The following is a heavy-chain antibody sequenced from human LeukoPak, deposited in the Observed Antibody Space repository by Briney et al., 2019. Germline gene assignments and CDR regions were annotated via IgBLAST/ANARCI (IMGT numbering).Heavy chain of an antibody. CDR3: ARVAYYYDTATYYNPAHLDF. Sequence: SETLSLTCTVSGGSMSNYYWTWIRQPPGKGLEWLGYVYYRGSTNYDPSLKSRVTISVDTSENQFSLKLSSVTAADTAVYYCARVAYYYDTATYYNPAHLDFWGQGALVTVSS. D-gene: IGHD3-10*01. CDR2: VYYRGST. J-gene: IGHJ4*02. CDR1: GGSMSNYY. V-gene: IGHV4-59*01.